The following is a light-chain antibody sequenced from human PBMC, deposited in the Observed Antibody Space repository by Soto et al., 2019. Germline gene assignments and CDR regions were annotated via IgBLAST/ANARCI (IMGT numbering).Light chain of an antibody. Sequence: DIQMTQSPSSLSASVGDRVTITCRASQSISSYLNWYQQKPGKAPKLLIYAASSLQSGVPSRFSGSGSGTDFTLTTSSLQPEDFATYYCQQSYSTSRTFGQGTKVDIK. CDR1: QSISSY. V-gene: IGKV1-39*01. CDR2: AAS. J-gene: IGKJ1*01. CDR3: QQSYSTSRT.